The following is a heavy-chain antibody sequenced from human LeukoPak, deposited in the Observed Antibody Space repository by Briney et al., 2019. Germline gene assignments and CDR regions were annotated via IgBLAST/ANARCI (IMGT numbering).Heavy chain of an antibody. Sequence: GGSLRLSCAASGFTFSDYSMNWVRQAPGKELEWISYIGIDSGNTNYADSVKGRFTISGDKAKKSLYLQMNSLRVEDTAVYYCARDYKYAFDNWGRGTLVTVSS. V-gene: IGHV3-48*01. CDR3: ARDYKYAFDN. CDR2: IGIDSGNT. D-gene: IGHD5-24*01. J-gene: IGHJ4*02. CDR1: GFTFSDYS.